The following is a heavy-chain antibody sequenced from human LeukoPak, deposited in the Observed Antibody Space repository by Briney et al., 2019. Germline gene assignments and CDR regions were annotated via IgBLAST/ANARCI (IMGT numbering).Heavy chain of an antibody. J-gene: IGHJ3*02. CDR3: ARDLAVADSDAFDI. CDR1: GYTSTGYY. V-gene: IGHV1-2*02. Sequence: ASVKVSCKASGYTSTGYYMHWVRQAPGQGLEWMGWINPNSGGTNYAQKFQGRVTMTRDTSISTAYMELSRLRSDDTAVYYCARDLAVADSDAFDIWGQGTMVTVSS. D-gene: IGHD6-19*01. CDR2: INPNSGGT.